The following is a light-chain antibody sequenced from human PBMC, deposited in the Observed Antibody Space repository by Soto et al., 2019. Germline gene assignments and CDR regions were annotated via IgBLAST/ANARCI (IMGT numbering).Light chain of an antibody. V-gene: IGLV2-14*01. CDR3: SSFTSTTIYVL. J-gene: IGLJ2*01. Sequence: QSVLTQPASVSGSPGQSITISCTGTSRDVGGYKYVSWYQQHPGKAPKLILYEVTNRPSGVSHRFSGSKSGNTASLTISGLQAEDEADYYCSSFTSTTIYVLFGGGTKLTVL. CDR1: SRDVGGYKY. CDR2: EVT.